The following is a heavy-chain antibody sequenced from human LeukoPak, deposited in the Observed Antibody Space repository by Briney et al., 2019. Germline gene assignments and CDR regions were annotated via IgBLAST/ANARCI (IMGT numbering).Heavy chain of an antibody. CDR3: ARVGSGSFDY. CDR1: GGSISSYY. CDR2: IYYSGNT. Sequence: SETLSLTCSVSGGSISSYYWSWLRQPPGKGLEGIGYIYYSGNTNYTPSLKSRVTISIATSKNQFSLKLSSVTAADTAVYYCARVGSGSFDYWRQGTLVTVSS. D-gene: IGHD1-26*01. V-gene: IGHV4-59*01. J-gene: IGHJ4*02.